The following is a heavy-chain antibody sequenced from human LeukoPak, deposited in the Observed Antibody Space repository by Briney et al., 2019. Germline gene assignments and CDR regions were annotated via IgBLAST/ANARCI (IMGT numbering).Heavy chain of an antibody. CDR3: ARETRYFDP. J-gene: IGHJ5*02. Sequence: SETLSLTCTASGGAISGYYWSWIRQPAGKGLEYIGHIYTSGSTNDVPSLRSRVNMSVDTSKNQFSLKLGSVTAADTAVYYCARETRYFDPWGQGTMVTVSS. CDR2: IYTSGST. CDR1: GGAISGYY. V-gene: IGHV4-4*07. D-gene: IGHD1-1*01.